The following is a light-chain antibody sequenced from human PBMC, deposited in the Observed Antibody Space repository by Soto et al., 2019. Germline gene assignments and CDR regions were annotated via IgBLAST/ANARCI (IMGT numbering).Light chain of an antibody. V-gene: IGLV2-14*01. J-gene: IGLJ1*01. Sequence: QSALTQPASVSGSPGQSITISCTGTSSDVGGYDYVSWYQLHPGKAPKLMVFEVDNRPSGVSYRFSGSKSGNTASLTISGRQAEDEADYFCSSYSISTAYLFXTGTKVTV. CDR1: SSDVGGYDY. CDR2: EVD. CDR3: SSYSISTAYL.